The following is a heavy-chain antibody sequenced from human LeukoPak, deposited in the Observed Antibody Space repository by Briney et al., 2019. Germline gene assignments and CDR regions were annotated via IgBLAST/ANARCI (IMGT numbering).Heavy chain of an antibody. J-gene: IGHJ6*03. CDR3: ARADSSGWSHYYYMDV. V-gene: IGHV3-21*01. D-gene: IGHD6-19*01. CDR1: GCTFSSYS. Sequence: GGSLRLSCAASGCTFSSYSMNWVRQAPGKGLEWVSSISSSSSYIYYADSVKGRFTISRDNAKNSLYLQMNSLRAEDTAVYYCARADSSGWSHYYYMDVWGKGTTVTVSS. CDR2: ISSSSSYI.